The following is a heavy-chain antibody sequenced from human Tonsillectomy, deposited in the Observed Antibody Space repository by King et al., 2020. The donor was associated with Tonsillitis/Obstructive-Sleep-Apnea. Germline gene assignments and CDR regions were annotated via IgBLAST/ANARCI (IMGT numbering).Heavy chain of an antibody. Sequence: VQLVQSGAEVKKPGASVKVSCKASGYTFTSYVMHWVRQAPGQRLEWMGWINAGNGNTKYSQKFQGRVTIIRDKSASTAYMELSSLRSEDTAVYYCARGLRIVVVPAAILDYYYYMDVWGKGTTVTVSS. CDR3: ARGLRIVVVPAAILDYYYYMDV. CDR2: INAGNGNT. D-gene: IGHD2-2*02. V-gene: IGHV1-3*01. J-gene: IGHJ6*03. CDR1: GYTFTSYV.